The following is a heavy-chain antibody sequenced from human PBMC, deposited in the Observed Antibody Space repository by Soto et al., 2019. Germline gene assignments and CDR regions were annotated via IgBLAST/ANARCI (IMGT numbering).Heavy chain of an antibody. CDR2: VTGGGHTT. CDR1: GFTFSRYA. V-gene: IGHV3-23*01. J-gene: IGHJ6*02. CDR3: ASSSGDLDVYGMDI. Sequence: GGSLRLSCAASGFTFSRYAMSWVRQAPGKGLEWVSTVTGGGHTTYNADSVNGRFTISRDNSKNTLYQQMNNLRAEDTAIYYCASSSGDLDVYGMDIWGPGTTVTVSS. D-gene: IGHD3-10*01.